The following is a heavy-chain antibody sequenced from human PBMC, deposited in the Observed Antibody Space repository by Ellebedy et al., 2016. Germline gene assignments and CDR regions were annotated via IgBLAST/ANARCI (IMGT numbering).Heavy chain of an antibody. J-gene: IGHJ1*01. D-gene: IGHD3-22*01. Sequence: GESLKISCAASGFTFSGYAMHWVRQAPGKGLEWGSYIRTASSTIYYADSVKGRFTISRDDATNSMYLQMKSLRTEDTAIYYSVKGVYDTSAYPIFHHWGQGTLVTVSS. CDR1: GFTFSGYA. CDR3: VKGVYDTSAYPIFHH. CDR2: IRTASSTI. V-gene: IGHV3-48*01.